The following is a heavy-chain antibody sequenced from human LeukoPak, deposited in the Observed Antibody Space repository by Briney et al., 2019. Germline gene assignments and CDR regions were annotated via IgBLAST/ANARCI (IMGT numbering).Heavy chain of an antibody. CDR3: ARVLSFGYSSSWYGSGNNWFDP. Sequence: EASETLSLTCTVSGGSISSYYWSWIRQPAGKGLEWIGRIYTSGSTNYNPSLKSRVTMSVDTSKNQFSLKLSSVTAADTAVYYCARVLSFGYSSSWYGSGNNWFDPWGQGTLVTVSS. D-gene: IGHD6-13*01. CDR1: GGSISSYY. J-gene: IGHJ5*02. CDR2: IYTSGST. V-gene: IGHV4-4*07.